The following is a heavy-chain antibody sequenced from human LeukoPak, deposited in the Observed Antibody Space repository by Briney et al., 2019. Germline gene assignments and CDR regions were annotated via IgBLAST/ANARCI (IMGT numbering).Heavy chain of an antibody. CDR2: IYYSGST. CDR3: ARRGGFGELNSFWFDP. V-gene: IGHV4-30-4*01. Sequence: PSQTLSLTCTVSGGSISSGDYYWSWIRQPPGKGLEWIGYIYYSGSTNYNPSLKSRVTISVDTSKNQFSLKLSSVTAADTAVYYCARRGGFGELNSFWFDPWGQGTLVTVSS. J-gene: IGHJ5*02. D-gene: IGHD3-10*01. CDR1: GGSISSGDYY.